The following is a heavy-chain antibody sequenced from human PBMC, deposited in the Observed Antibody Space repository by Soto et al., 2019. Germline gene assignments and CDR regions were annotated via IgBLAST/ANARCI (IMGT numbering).Heavy chain of an antibody. Sequence: VGSLRLSCAASGFAFSDYSLNWVRQAPGKGLEWVSSISSVSDYIYYADSVKGRFTISRDNAKNSLYLQMNSLRADDTAVYYCARDEGGYGYYYDFGMDVWGQGTTVTVSS. CDR1: GFAFSDYS. D-gene: IGHD5-12*01. CDR3: ARDEGGYGYYYDFGMDV. CDR2: ISSVSDYI. J-gene: IGHJ6*02. V-gene: IGHV3-21*01.